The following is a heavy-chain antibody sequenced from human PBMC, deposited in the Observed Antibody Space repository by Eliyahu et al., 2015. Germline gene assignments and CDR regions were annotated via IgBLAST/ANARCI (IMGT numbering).Heavy chain of an antibody. CDR3: AVSLTXAFDI. CDR2: KWYN. J-gene: IGHJ3*02. V-gene: IGHV6-1*01. Sequence: KWYNEYTVSVKSRITIKPDTSKXQFSLQLNSVTPEDTAVYYCAVSLTXAFDIWGXGTMVTVSS.